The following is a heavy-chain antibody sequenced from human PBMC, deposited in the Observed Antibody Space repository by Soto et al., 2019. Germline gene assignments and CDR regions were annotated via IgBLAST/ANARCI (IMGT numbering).Heavy chain of an antibody. D-gene: IGHD3-9*01. V-gene: IGHV4-30-2*01. CDR1: GGSISSGGYS. Sequence: QLQLQESGSKLVKPSQTLSLTCAVSGGSISSGGYSWSWIRQPPGKGLAWIGYIYHSVSTYYNPSLKSRVTISVDRSKNQFSLKLSSVTAADTAVYYCARGPPIFYWGQGTLVTVSS. CDR2: IYHSVST. CDR3: ARGPPIFY. J-gene: IGHJ4*02.